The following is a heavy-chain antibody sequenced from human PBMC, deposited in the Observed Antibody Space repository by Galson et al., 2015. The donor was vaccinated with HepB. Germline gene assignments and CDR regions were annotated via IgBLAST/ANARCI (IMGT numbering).Heavy chain of an antibody. V-gene: IGHV1-18*04. CDR3: ARERNDVNALDSLDI. J-gene: IGHJ3*02. CDR2: ISAYNGNT. D-gene: IGHD3-16*01. CDR1: GYTFTSYG. Sequence: SVKVSCKASGYTFTSYGISWVRQAPGQGLEWMGWISAYNGNTNYAQKLQGRVTMTTDTSTSTAYMELRSLRSDDTAVYYCARERNDVNALDSLDIWGQGTMVTVSS.